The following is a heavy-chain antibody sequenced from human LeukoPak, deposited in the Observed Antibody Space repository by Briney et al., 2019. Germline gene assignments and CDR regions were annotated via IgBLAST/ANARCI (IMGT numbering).Heavy chain of an antibody. Sequence: SQTLSLTCAVSGGSISSGGYSWSWIRQPPGKGLEWIGYIYHSGSTYYNPSLKSRVTISVDRSKNQFSLKLSSVTAADTAVYYCARVNYDILTGQGYYFDYWGQGTLVTVSS. J-gene: IGHJ4*02. D-gene: IGHD3-9*01. CDR3: ARVNYDILTGQGYYFDY. CDR1: GGSISSGGYS. V-gene: IGHV4-30-2*01. CDR2: IYHSGST.